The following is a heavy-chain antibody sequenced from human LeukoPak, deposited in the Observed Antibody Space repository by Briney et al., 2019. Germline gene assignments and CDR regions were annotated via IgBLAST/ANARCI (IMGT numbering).Heavy chain of an antibody. V-gene: IGHV3-48*03. J-gene: IGHJ4*02. CDR3: ARNGGYSSSWYLGYFDC. D-gene: IGHD6-13*01. CDR1: GFTFSSYA. Sequence: TGGSLRLSCSASGFTFSSYAMHWVRQAPGKGLEWISYNSSSGTTIYSADSVKGRFTISRDNAKNSLYLQMNSLRAEDTAVYYCARNGGYSSSWYLGYFDCWGQGTLVTVSS. CDR2: NSSSGTTI.